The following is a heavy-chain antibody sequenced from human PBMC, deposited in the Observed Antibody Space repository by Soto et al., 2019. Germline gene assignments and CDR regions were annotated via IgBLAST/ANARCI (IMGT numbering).Heavy chain of an antibody. V-gene: IGHV4-30-2*01. J-gene: IGHJ4*02. CDR2: IYHSGST. CDR3: AREDTAMVTFDY. CDR1: GGSISSGGYS. D-gene: IGHD5-18*01. Sequence: SETLSLTCAVSGGSISSGGYSWSWIRQPPGKGLEWIGYIYHSGSTYYNPSLKSRVTISVDRSKNQFSLKLSSVTAADTAVYYCAREDTAMVTFDYWGQGTLVTVSS.